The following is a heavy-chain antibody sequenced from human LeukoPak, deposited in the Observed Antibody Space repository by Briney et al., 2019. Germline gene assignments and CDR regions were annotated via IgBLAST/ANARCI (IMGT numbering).Heavy chain of an antibody. CDR3: ASVLGTDQGADY. V-gene: IGHV3-7*01. CDR1: GFTFRNYW. D-gene: IGHD2-8*01. J-gene: IGHJ4*02. Sequence: PGGSLRLSCTASGFTFRNYWMNWVRQAPGKGLEGVAKIKPDGSGKRYVDSVTGRFTISRHNAKTSLFLQMDSLRAEDTAVYYCASVLGTDQGADYWGQGTLVTVSS. CDR2: IKPDGSGK.